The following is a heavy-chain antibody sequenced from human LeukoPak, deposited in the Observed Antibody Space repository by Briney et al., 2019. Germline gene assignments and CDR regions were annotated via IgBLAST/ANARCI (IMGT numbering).Heavy chain of an antibody. Sequence: GGSLRLSCAASGFTFNTYSMSWVRQAPGKGLEWVSIISRTSEGIFYADSVKGRFTISRDNAKNSLYLQMNGLRAEDTAAYYCARAAVATLLNYWGQGTLVTVSS. V-gene: IGHV3-21*01. CDR3: ARAAVATLLNY. CDR2: ISRTSEGI. J-gene: IGHJ4*02. D-gene: IGHD6-19*01. CDR1: GFTFNTYS.